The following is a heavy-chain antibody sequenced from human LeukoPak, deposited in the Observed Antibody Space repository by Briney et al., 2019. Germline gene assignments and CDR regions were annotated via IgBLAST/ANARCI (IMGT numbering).Heavy chain of an antibody. CDR1: GYTFTGYY. D-gene: IGHD6-6*01. CDR3: ARDPGSSSSGSLYYYYMDV. Sequence: ASVKVSCKASGYTFTGYYMHWVRQAPGQGLEWMGWINPNSGGTNYAQKFQGRGTMTRDTSTSTAYMELSRLRSDDTAVYYCARDPGSSSSGSLYYYYMDVWGKGTTVTVSS. V-gene: IGHV1-2*02. CDR2: INPNSGGT. J-gene: IGHJ6*03.